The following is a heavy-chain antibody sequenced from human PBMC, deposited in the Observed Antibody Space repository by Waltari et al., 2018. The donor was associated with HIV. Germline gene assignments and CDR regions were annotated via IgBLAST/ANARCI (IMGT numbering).Heavy chain of an antibody. D-gene: IGHD6-19*01. CDR3: ARVGTGWDGSFHYYGMDV. Sequence: QVQLHQWGAGLLKPSETLSLTCAVDGGSFSGSYWSWVRQPPGKGLEWIGEINHSGTTNYNPALKGRVTISVDTSKNQFSLKVNSVTAADTALYFCARVGTGWDGSFHYYGMDVWGQGTAVAVSS. V-gene: IGHV4-34*01. J-gene: IGHJ6*02. CDR2: INHSGTT. CDR1: GGSFSGSY.